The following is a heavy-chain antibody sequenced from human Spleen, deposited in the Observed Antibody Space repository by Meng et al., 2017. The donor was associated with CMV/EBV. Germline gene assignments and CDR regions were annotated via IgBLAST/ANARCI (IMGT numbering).Heavy chain of an antibody. Sequence: SVKVSCKASGGTFSSYAISWVRQAPGQGLEWMGGIIPIFGTANYAQKFQGRVTITTDESTSTAYMELSSLRSEDTAVYYCVSDPNSSSSFDYWGQGTLVTVSS. V-gene: IGHV1-69*05. D-gene: IGHD6-6*01. CDR1: GGTFSSYA. CDR3: VSDPNSSSSFDY. CDR2: IIPIFGTA. J-gene: IGHJ4*02.